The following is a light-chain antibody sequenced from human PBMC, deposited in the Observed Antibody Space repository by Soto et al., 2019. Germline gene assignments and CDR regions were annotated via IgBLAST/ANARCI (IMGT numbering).Light chain of an antibody. CDR2: KAS. V-gene: IGKV1-5*03. CDR3: QQYNDNWT. Sequence: IQMTQSPSTLSASVGDRVTITCRASQSISSWLAWYQQKPGQAPKLLIYKASTLQSGVPSRFSGSGSGTEFTLAISSLRPDDSATYYCQQYNDNWTFGQGTKV. CDR1: QSISSW. J-gene: IGKJ1*01.